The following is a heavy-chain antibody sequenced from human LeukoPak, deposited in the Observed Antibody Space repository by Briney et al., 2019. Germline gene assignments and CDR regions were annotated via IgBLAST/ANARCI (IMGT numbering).Heavy chain of an antibody. CDR2: IYYSGST. D-gene: IGHD1-26*01. Sequence: RPSETLSLTCTVSGFSISSSNYYWGWIRQPPGKGLEWIGSIYYSGSTYYNPSLKSRVSISVDTSKNQFSLKLSSVTAADTAVYYCARIVGYKLYFDYWGQGTLVTVSS. CDR1: GFSISSSNYY. J-gene: IGHJ4*02. V-gene: IGHV4-39*01. CDR3: ARIVGYKLYFDY.